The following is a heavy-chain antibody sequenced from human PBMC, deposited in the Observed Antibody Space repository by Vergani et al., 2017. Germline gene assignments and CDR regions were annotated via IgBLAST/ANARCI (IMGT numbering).Heavy chain of an antibody. D-gene: IGHD3-10*01. CDR1: GFTFSHYS. CDR2: IKQDGSEK. Sequence: EVQMVESGGGLVKPGGSLRLSCVASGFTFSHYSMNWVRQAPGKGLEWVANIKQDGSEKYYVDSVKGRFTISRDNANNLVYLQMSSVRADDTAVYYCARDYGSGPTQSRRLLYDIGWFDPWGQGTLVTVSS. CDR3: ARDYGSGPTQSRRLLYDIGWFDP. J-gene: IGHJ5*02. V-gene: IGHV3-7*01.